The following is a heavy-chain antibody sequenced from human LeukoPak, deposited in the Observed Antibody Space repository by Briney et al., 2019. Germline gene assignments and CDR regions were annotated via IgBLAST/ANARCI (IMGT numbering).Heavy chain of an antibody. V-gene: IGHV4-39*07. CDR2: IYYSGST. D-gene: IGHD1-26*01. CDR3: ARDPLQSGSYGR. Sequence: SETLSLTCTVSGGSISSSSYYWGWIRQPPGKGLEWIGSIYYSGSTYYNPSLKSRVTISVDTSKNQFSLKLSSVTAADTAVYYCARDPLQSGSYGRWGQGTLVTVSS. CDR1: GGSISSSSYY. J-gene: IGHJ4*02.